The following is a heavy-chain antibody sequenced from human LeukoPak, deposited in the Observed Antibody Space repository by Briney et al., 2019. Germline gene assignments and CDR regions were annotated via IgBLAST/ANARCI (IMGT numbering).Heavy chain of an antibody. Sequence: PSETLSLTCAVSGSSISSGYYCGWIRQPPGKGLEWIGSIYHTGNTYYNPSLKSRVSMSVDTPKNHFSLKLSSVTATDTAVYYCALFGSGSFPTPWYFDYWGQGTLVTVSS. D-gene: IGHD3-10*01. J-gene: IGHJ4*02. CDR3: ALFGSGSFPTPWYFDY. CDR2: IYHTGNT. V-gene: IGHV4-38-2*01. CDR1: GSSISSGYY.